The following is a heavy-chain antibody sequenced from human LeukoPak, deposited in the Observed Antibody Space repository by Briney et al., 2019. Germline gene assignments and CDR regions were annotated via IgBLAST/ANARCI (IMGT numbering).Heavy chain of an antibody. CDR1: GGSISSYY. J-gene: IGHJ4*02. D-gene: IGHD6-13*01. CDR2: IYTSGST. V-gene: IGHV4-4*07. Sequence: PSETLSLTCTVSGGSISSYYWSWIRQPAGKGLEWIGRIYTSGSTNYNPSLKSRVTMSVDTSKNQFSLKLSSVTAADTAVYYCARGTSSSWYEPPVDYWGQGTLVTVSS. CDR3: ARGTSSSWYEPPVDY.